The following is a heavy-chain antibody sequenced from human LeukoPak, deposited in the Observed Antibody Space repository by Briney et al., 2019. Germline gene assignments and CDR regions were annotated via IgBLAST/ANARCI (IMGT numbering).Heavy chain of an antibody. V-gene: IGHV4-34*01. CDR1: GGSFSGYY. CDR2: INHSGST. D-gene: IGHD3-10*01. CDR3: ARGFYYYGSGSSQADAFDI. J-gene: IGHJ3*02. Sequence: PSETLSLPCAVYGGSFSGYYWSWIRQPPGKGLEWIGEINHSGSTNYNPPLKSRVTISVDTSKTQFSLKLSSVTAADTAVYYCARGFYYYGSGSSQADAFDIWGQGTMVTVSS.